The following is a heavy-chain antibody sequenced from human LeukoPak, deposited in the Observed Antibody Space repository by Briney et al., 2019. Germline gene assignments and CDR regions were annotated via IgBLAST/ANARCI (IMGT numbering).Heavy chain of an antibody. CDR2: INTNTGNP. CDR3: ARVVRGSSGYRYCFDY. J-gene: IGHJ4*02. CDR1: GYTFTSYA. V-gene: IGHV7-4-1*02. Sequence: ASVKVSCKASGYTFTSYAMNWVRQAPGQGLEWMGWINTNTGNPTYAQGFTGRFVFSLDTSVSTAYLQVSSLKAEDTAVYYCARVVRGSSGYRYCFDYWGQGTLVTVSS. D-gene: IGHD3-22*01.